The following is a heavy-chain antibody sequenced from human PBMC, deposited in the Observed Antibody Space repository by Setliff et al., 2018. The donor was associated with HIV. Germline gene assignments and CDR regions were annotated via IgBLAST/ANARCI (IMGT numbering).Heavy chain of an antibody. J-gene: IGHJ4*02. CDR3: ARDPPGYGDSKDY. D-gene: IGHD4-17*01. V-gene: IGHV4-61*01. CDR1: GGSVGSGSYY. Sequence: SETLSLTCSVSGGSVGSGSYYWSWLRQSPGKGLELLGYIYYSGSTTYNPSLRSRVTIAIDTSENQFSLNLRSVTAADTAVSYCARDPPGYGDSKDYWGQGKLVTVSS. CDR2: IYYSGST.